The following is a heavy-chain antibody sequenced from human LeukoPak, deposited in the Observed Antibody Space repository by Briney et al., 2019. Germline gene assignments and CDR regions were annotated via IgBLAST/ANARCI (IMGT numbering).Heavy chain of an antibody. V-gene: IGHV4-59*11. CDR1: GGSISSHY. D-gene: IGHD6-13*01. J-gene: IGHJ4*02. Sequence: SETLPLTCTVSGGSISSHYWSWIRQPPGKGLEWIGYIYYSGSTNYNPSLKSRVTISVDTSKNQFSLKLSSVTAADTAVYYCARGAWYSSSWPVGYWGQGTLVTVSS. CDR3: ARGAWYSSSWPVGY. CDR2: IYYSGST.